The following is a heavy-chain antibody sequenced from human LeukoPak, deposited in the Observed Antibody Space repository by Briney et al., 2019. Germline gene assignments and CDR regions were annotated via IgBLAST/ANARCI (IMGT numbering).Heavy chain of an antibody. V-gene: IGHV7-4-1*02. J-gene: IGHJ6*03. CDR1: GYTFTKYG. CDR3: ARGIGIGTVLMVHGNMDV. CDR2: INTDTGNP. Sequence: ASVKVSCKASGYTFTKYGVYWVRQAPGQRLEWMGWINTDTGNPTYAQGFTGRFVFSLDTSVSTTYLQISSLKPEDTAVYYCARGIGIGTVLMVHGNMDVWGKGTTVTVSS. D-gene: IGHD2-8*01.